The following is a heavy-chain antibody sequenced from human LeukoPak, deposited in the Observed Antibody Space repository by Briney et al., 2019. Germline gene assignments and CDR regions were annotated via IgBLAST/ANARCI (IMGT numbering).Heavy chain of an antibody. CDR3: TRDRTSGRQDYYFDY. D-gene: IGHD3-3*01. Sequence: GRSLRLSCTASGFTFGDYAMSWVRQAPGKGLEWVGFIRSKAYGGTTEYAASVKGRFTISRDDSKSIAYLQMNSLKTKDTAVYYCTRDRTSGRQDYYFDYWGQGTLVTVSS. V-gene: IGHV3-49*04. CDR2: IRSKAYGGTT. CDR1: GFTFGDYA. J-gene: IGHJ4*02.